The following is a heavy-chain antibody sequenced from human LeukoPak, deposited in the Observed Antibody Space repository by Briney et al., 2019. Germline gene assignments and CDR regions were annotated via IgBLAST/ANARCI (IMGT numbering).Heavy chain of an antibody. CDR2: INHSGST. CDR1: GGSFSGYY. CDR3: ACRRGYCSGGSCYRGRFDP. J-gene: IGHJ5*02. D-gene: IGHD2-15*01. V-gene: IGHV4-34*01. Sequence: SGTLSLTCAVYGGSFSGYYWSWIRQPPGKGLEWIGEINHSGSTNYNPSLKSRVTISVDTSKNQFSLKLSSVTAADTAVYYCACRRGYCSGGSCYRGRFDPWGQGTLVTVSS.